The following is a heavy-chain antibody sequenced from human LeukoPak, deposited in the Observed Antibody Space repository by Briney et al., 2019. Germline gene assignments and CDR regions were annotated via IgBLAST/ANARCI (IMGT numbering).Heavy chain of an antibody. Sequence: GGSLRLSCAASGFTFSSYAVSWVRQAPGKGLEWVSAISGSGGSTYYADSVKGRFTISRDNSKNTLYLQMNSLRAEDTAVYYCPNRHCSGGSCYSSYWYFDLWGRGTLVTVSS. CDR3: PNRHCSGGSCYSSYWYFDL. V-gene: IGHV3-23*01. CDR1: GFTFSSYA. D-gene: IGHD2-15*01. J-gene: IGHJ2*01. CDR2: ISGSGGST.